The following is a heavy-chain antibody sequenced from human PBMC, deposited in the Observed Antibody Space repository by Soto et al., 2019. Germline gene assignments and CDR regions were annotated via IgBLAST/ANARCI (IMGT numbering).Heavy chain of an antibody. D-gene: IGHD6-13*01. V-gene: IGHV3-30*18. CDR1: GFTFSSYG. CDR3: AKEAAAGTPGGRYYYYYYMDV. Sequence: GGSLRLSCAASGFTFSSYGMHWVRQAPGKGLEWVAVISYDGSNKYYADSVKGRFTISRDNSKNTLYLQMNSLRAEDTAVYYCAKEAAAGTPGGRYYYYYYMDVWGKGTTVTVSS. J-gene: IGHJ6*03. CDR2: ISYDGSNK.